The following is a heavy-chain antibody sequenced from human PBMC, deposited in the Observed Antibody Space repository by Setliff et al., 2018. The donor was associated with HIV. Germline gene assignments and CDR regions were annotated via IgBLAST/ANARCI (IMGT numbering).Heavy chain of an antibody. Sequence: SVKVSCKASGGTFSSYAISWARQAPGQGLEWMGGIIPIFGTANYAQKFQGRVTITADESTSTAYMEIKKLTSDDTAVYYCARDNRTGYSGGWPLDYWGQGTVVTVSS. D-gene: IGHD5-12*01. CDR2: IIPIFGTA. V-gene: IGHV1-69*13. CDR1: GGTFSSYA. J-gene: IGHJ4*02. CDR3: ARDNRTGYSGGWPLDY.